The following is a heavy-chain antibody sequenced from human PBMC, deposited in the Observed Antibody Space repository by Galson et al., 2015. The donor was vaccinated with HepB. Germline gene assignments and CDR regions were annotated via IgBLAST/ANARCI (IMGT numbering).Heavy chain of an antibody. CDR1: GGSISSSSYY. Sequence: SETLSLTCTVSGGSISSSSYYWGWIRQPPGKGLEWIGSIYYSGSTYYNPSLKSRVTISVDTSKNQFSLKLSSVTAADTAVYYCARDTRDCSSTSCYRRAYYYYYMDVWGKGTTVTVSS. CDR2: IYYSGST. V-gene: IGHV4-39*07. D-gene: IGHD2-2*01. CDR3: ARDTRDCSSTSCYRRAYYYYYMDV. J-gene: IGHJ6*03.